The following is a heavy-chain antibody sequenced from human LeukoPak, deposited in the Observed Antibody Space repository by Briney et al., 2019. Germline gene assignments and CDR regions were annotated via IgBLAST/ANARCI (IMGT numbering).Heavy chain of an antibody. CDR1: GFTFDDYA. CDR3: AKEFAAIGTPLFDY. J-gene: IGHJ4*02. CDR2: ISWNSGSI. D-gene: IGHD6-13*01. Sequence: PGRSLRLSCAASGFTFDDYAMHWVRQAPGKGLEWVSGISWNSGSIGYADSVKGRFTISRDNAKNSLYLQMNSLRAEDMAVYYCAKEFAAIGTPLFDYWGQGTLVTVSS. V-gene: IGHV3-9*03.